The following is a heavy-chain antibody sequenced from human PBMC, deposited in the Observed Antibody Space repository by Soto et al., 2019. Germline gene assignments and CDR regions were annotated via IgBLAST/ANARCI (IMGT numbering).Heavy chain of an antibody. CDR1: GGSISTGGYY. CDR3: ARGLSVTLFDN. Sequence: QVQLQESGPGLVKPSQTLSLTCTVSGGSISTGGYYGTWIRQHPGKGLEWIGYIYYSGSTYYNPSLKSRVTISVDTSKNQVSLKLSSVTAADTAVYYCARGLSVTLFDNWGQGTLVTVSS. J-gene: IGHJ4*02. CDR2: IYYSGST. D-gene: IGHD4-17*01. V-gene: IGHV4-31*03.